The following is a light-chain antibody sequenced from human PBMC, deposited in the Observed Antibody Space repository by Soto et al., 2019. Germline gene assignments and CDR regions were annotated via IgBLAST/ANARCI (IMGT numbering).Light chain of an antibody. Sequence: DLQLTQSPSFLSASVGDRVTITCRASEDISSYVTWYHQKPGKIPKLLISAASTLQSGVPPRFSGSGSGTEFTLTISGLQPEDFATYYCQQFNSYPITFGQGTRLEI. CDR2: AAS. V-gene: IGKV1-9*01. J-gene: IGKJ5*01. CDR1: EDISSY. CDR3: QQFNSYPIT.